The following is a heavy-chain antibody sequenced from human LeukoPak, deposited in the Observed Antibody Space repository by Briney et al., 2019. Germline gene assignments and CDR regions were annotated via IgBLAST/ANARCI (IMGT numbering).Heavy chain of an antibody. V-gene: IGHV6-1*01. J-gene: IGHJ5*02. CDR3: ARRPRGVFIETYFDP. D-gene: IGHD3-10*01. CDR2: AYYRSKWYN. CDR1: GDSVSSNSAA. Sequence: SQTLSLTCAISGDSVSSNSAAWNWIRQSPSRGLEWLGRAYYRSKWYNDYAVSVKSRITINPDTSKNQFSLQLSSVTAADTAVYYCARRPRGVFIETYFDPWGQGTLVTVSS.